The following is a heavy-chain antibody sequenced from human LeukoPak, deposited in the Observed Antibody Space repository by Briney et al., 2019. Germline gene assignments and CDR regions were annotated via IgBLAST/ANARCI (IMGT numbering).Heavy chain of an antibody. CDR3: ARDSDDGGWQFFDY. J-gene: IGHJ4*02. D-gene: IGHD6-19*01. Sequence: SETLPLTCTVSGGSISSYYWSWIRQPPGKGLEWIGYIYYSGSTNYNPSLKSRVTISVDTSKNQFSLKLSSVTAADTAVYYCARDSDDGGWQFFDYWGQGTLVTVSS. V-gene: IGHV4-59*01. CDR2: IYYSGST. CDR1: GGSISSYY.